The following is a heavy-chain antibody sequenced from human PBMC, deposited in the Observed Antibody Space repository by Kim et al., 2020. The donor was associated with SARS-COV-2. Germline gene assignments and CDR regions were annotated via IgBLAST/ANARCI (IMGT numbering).Heavy chain of an antibody. CDR3: AKDSRIYYDILTGYSTGFDY. CDR1: GFTFGDYA. J-gene: IGHJ4*02. D-gene: IGHD3-9*01. V-gene: IGHV3-9*01. Sequence: SLRLSCAASGFTFGDYAMHWVRQAPGKGLEWVSGISWNSGSIGYADSVKGRFTISRDNAKNSLYLQMNSLRAEDTALYYCAKDSRIYYDILTGYSTGFDYWGQGTLVTVSS. CDR2: ISWNSGSI.